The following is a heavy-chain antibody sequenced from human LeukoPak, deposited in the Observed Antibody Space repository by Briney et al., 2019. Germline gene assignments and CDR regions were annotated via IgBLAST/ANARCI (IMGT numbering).Heavy chain of an antibody. D-gene: IGHD3-3*01. Sequence: GGSLRLSCAASGFTFSSYSMNWVRQAPGKGLEWVSSISSSSSYIYYADSVKGRFTISRDNAKNSLYLQMNSLRAEDTAVYYCARVILFYGKLFDYWGQGTLVTVSS. CDR3: ARVILFYGKLFDY. V-gene: IGHV3-21*01. CDR1: GFTFSSYS. CDR2: ISSSSSYI. J-gene: IGHJ4*02.